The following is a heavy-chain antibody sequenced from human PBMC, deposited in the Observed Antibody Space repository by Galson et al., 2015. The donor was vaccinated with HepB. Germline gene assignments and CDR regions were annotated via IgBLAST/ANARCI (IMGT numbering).Heavy chain of an antibody. CDR2: ISSSNTNI. CDR1: TFIFSTYS. J-gene: IGHJ4*02. Sequence: SLRLSCAASTFIFSTYSMNWVRQAPGKGLEWVSYISSSNTNIYYADSVKGRVTISRDNAKNSLYLQMNSLRAEDTAVYYCVLLRGYDLKPLDYWGQGTLVTVSS. V-gene: IGHV3-48*04. CDR3: VLLRGYDLKPLDY. D-gene: IGHD5-12*01.